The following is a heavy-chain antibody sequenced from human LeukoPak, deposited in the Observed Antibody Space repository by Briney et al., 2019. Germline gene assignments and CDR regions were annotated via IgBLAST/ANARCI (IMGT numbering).Heavy chain of an antibody. CDR2: INPNSGGT. J-gene: IGHJ3*02. CDR1: GYTFTGYY. Sequence: ASVKVSCKASGYTFTGYYMHWVRQAPGQGLEWMGWINPNSGGTNYAQKFQGRVTMTSDTSIITAYMYLSSLRSDDTAVYYCARGGSRWNAFDIWGQGTMVTVSS. V-gene: IGHV1-2*02. D-gene: IGHD1-26*01. CDR3: ARGGSRWNAFDI.